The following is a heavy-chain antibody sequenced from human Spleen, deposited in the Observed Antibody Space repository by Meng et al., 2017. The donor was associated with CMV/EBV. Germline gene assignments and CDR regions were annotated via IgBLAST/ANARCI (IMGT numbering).Heavy chain of an antibody. D-gene: IGHD2-2*01. V-gene: IGHV1-69*05. CDR3: ARAGVPAAISGWFDP. Sequence: SGGAFNSYAISWVRQAPGQGPEWMGGIIPAFGTATYAQKFQGTVTITTDESTSTAYMELISLKSEDTAMYYCARAGVPAAISGWFDPWGQGTLVTVSS. CDR1: GGAFNSYA. CDR2: IIPAFGTA. J-gene: IGHJ5*02.